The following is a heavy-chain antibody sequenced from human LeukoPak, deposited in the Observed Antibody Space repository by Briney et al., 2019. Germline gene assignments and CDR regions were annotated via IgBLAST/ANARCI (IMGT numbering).Heavy chain of an antibody. V-gene: IGHV3-30*18. CDR1: GFTFSNYG. J-gene: IGHJ4*02. CDR3: AKAYGYCTTTSCSHEEFDY. D-gene: IGHD2-2*01. Sequence: GGSLRLSCAASGFTFSNYGMHWVRQALGKGLEWVAVISYDGSNKYYADSVKGRFAISRDNSKNTLYLQMNSLRAEDTAVYYCAKAYGYCTTTSCSHEEFDYWGQGTLVTVSS. CDR2: ISYDGSNK.